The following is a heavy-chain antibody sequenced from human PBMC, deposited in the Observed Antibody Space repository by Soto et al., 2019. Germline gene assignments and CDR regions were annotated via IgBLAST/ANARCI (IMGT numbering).Heavy chain of an antibody. CDR1: GFTFSDYY. CDR2: ISSSGSTI. CDR3: ARVGGLLWFGELLIAY. Sequence: QVQLVESGGGLVKPGGSLRLSCAASGFTFSDYYMSWIRQAPGKGLEWVSYISSSGSTIYYADSVKGRFTISRDNAKNSLYLQMISLRADDSAVDYCARVGGLLWFGELLIAYWGQGTLVTVSS. J-gene: IGHJ4*02. V-gene: IGHV3-11*01. D-gene: IGHD3-10*01.